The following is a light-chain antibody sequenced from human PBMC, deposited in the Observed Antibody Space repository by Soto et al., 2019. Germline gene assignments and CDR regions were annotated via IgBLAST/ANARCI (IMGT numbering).Light chain of an antibody. V-gene: IGLV1-51*01. CDR3: GTWDNSLRAVV. CDR1: SSNIGNNY. J-gene: IGLJ2*01. CDR2: DDN. Sequence: QSVLTQPPSVSAAPGQKVTISCSGSSSNIGNNYVSWYQHLPGAAPKPLIYDDNKRPSGIPDRFSGSKSGTSATLGITGLQTGDEADFYCGTWDNSLRAVVFGGGTKVTVL.